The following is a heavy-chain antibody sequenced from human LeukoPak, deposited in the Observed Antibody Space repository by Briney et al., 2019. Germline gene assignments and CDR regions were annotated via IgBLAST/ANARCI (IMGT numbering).Heavy chain of an antibody. Sequence: SETLSLTCTVSGGSISSYYWSWIRQPPGKGLEWIGYIYYSGSTNYNPSLKSRVTMSVDTSKNQFSLKLRSVTAADTAVYYCARVTGYYYGSLHWFDPWGQGTLVTVSS. CDR3: ARVTGYYYGSLHWFDP. J-gene: IGHJ5*02. CDR2: IYYSGST. V-gene: IGHV4-59*01. D-gene: IGHD3-10*01. CDR1: GGSISSYY.